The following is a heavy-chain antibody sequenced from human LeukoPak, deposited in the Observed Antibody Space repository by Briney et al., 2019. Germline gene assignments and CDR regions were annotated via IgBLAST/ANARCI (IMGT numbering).Heavy chain of an antibody. CDR3: TRDVVPGYCSGGSCYSFQH. Sequence: GGSLRLSCTASGFTFGDYAMSWFRQAPGKGLEWVGFIRSKAYGGTTEYAASVKGRFTISRDDSKSIAYLQMNSLKTEDTAVYYCTRDVVPGYCSGGSCYSFQHWGRGTLVTVSS. CDR1: GFTFGDYA. V-gene: IGHV3-49*03. CDR2: IRSKAYGGTT. D-gene: IGHD2-15*01. J-gene: IGHJ1*01.